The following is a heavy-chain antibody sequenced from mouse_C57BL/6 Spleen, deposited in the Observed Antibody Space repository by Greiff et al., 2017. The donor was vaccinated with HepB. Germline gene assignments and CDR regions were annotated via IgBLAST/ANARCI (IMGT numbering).Heavy chain of an antibody. Sequence: EVKLVESGGGLVKPGGSLKLSCAASGFTFSDYGMHWVRQAPEKGLEWVAYISSGSSTIYYADTVKGRFTISRENAKNTLCLQMTSLRSEDTAMYYCARDYSNYAYYFDYWGQGTTLTVSS. CDR3: ARDYSNYAYYFDY. CDR1: GFTFSDYG. J-gene: IGHJ2*01. D-gene: IGHD2-5*01. CDR2: ISSGSSTI. V-gene: IGHV5-17*01.